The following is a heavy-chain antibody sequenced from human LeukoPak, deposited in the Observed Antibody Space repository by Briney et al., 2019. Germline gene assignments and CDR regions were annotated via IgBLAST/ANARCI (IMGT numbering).Heavy chain of an antibody. CDR1: GFTFSNYG. J-gene: IGHJ6*03. Sequence: GGSLRLSCAASGFTFSNYGMHWVRQAPGKGLEWVAFIRYDGSKKYYADSVKGRFTISRDNSKNTLYLQLNSLRAEDTAVYYCAKGAKRLGYCSGGTCYSNYDYYYMDVWGKGTTVTISS. V-gene: IGHV3-30*02. CDR3: AKGAKRLGYCSGGTCYSNYDYYYMDV. CDR2: IRYDGSKK. D-gene: IGHD2-15*01.